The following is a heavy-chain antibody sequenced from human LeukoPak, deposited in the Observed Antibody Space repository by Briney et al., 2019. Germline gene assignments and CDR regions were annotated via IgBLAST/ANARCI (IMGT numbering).Heavy chain of an antibody. V-gene: IGHV3-23*01. CDR1: GFTFSNYA. D-gene: IGHD3-9*01. CDR2: ITGSGTST. Sequence: GASLRLSCVASGFTFSNYAMSWVRQAPGKGLEWVSAITGSGTSTYYADALKGRFTISRDNSKNTVFLQMNSLRHEDTAIYYCVIWGDYDVLTGYYVPDYWGQGTLVTVSS. CDR3: VIWGDYDVLTGYYVPDY. J-gene: IGHJ4*02.